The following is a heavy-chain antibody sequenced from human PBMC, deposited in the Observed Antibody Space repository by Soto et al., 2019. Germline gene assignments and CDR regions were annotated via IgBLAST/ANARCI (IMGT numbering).Heavy chain of an antibody. J-gene: IGHJ4*02. CDR1: GGSFSGYY. Sequence: SETLSLTCAVYGGSFSGYYWSWIRQPPGKGLEWIGEINHSGSTNYNPSLKSRVTISADTSKNQFSLKLSSVTAADTAVYYCARGWAGTTGFDYWGQGTLVTVSS. V-gene: IGHV4-34*01. CDR2: INHSGST. D-gene: IGHD1-7*01. CDR3: ARGWAGTTGFDY.